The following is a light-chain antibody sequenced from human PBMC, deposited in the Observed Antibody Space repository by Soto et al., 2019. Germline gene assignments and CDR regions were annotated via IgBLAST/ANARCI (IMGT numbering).Light chain of an antibody. J-gene: IGLJ7*01. V-gene: IGLV2-23*02. Sequence: QSVLTQPASVSGSPGQSITISCTGTSSDVGSHNLVSWYKQHPGQAPKRMIYEVSKRPLGVSARFSASKSGNTASLTISGLQAEDEADYYCCSYGGSRAVFGGGTQLTVL. CDR2: EVS. CDR1: SSDVGSHNL. CDR3: CSYGGSRAV.